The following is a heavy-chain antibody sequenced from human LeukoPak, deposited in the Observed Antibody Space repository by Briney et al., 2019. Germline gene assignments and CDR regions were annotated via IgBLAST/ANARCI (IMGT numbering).Heavy chain of an antibody. CDR3: AKDIEYYYGSGSTHAFDI. D-gene: IGHD3-10*01. Sequence: PGGSLRLSCAASGFTFDDYAMHWVRQAPGKGLEWVSGISWNSGSIGYADSVKGRFTISRDNAKNSLYLQMNSLRAEDTALYYCAKDIEYYYGSGSTHAFDIWGQGTMVTVSS. CDR2: ISWNSGSI. J-gene: IGHJ3*02. CDR1: GFTFDDYA. V-gene: IGHV3-9*01.